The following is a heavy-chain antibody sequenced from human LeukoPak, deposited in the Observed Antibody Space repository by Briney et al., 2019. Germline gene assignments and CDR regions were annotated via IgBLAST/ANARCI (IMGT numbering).Heavy chain of an antibody. CDR3: ARGFRDTSVFLDY. D-gene: IGHD5-18*01. J-gene: IGHJ4*02. CDR1: GFTFSSYE. Sequence: GGSLRLSCAASGFTFSSYEMNWVRQPPGKGLEWISAISGSSSNVYYAASVRGRFTISRDNAENSLYLQLNTMRAEDTAVYYCARGFRDTSVFLDYWGQGTLVTVSS. CDR2: ISGSSSNV. V-gene: IGHV3-48*03.